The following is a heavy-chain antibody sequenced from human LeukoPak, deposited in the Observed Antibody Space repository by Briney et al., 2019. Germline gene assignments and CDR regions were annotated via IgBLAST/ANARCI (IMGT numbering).Heavy chain of an antibody. CDR2: ISGSGGST. CDR3: AKLGELSSTAENDAFDI. Sequence: GGSLRLSCAASGFTFSSYAMSWVRQAPGKGLEWVSAISGSGGSTYYADSVKGRFTISRDNSKNTLYLQMNSLRAEDTAVYYCAKLGELSSTAENDAFDIWGQGTMVTVSS. D-gene: IGHD3-16*02. J-gene: IGHJ3*02. CDR1: GFTFSSYA. V-gene: IGHV3-23*01.